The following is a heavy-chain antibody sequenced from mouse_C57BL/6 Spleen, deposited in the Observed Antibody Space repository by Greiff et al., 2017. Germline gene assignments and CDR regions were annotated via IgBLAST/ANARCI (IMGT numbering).Heavy chain of an antibody. J-gene: IGHJ4*01. CDR2: IDPETGGT. CDR1: GYTFTDYE. V-gene: IGHV1-15*01. Sequence: QVQLKPSGAELVRPGASVTLSCKASGYTFTDYEMHWVKQTPVHGLEWIGAIDPETGGTAYNQKFKGKAILTADKSSSTAYMELRSLTSEDSAVYYCTSSSSYAMDYWGQGTSVTVSS. CDR3: TSSSSYAMDY. D-gene: IGHD1-1*01.